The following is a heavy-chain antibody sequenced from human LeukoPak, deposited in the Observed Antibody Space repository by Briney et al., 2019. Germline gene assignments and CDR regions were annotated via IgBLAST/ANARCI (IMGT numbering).Heavy chain of an antibody. CDR3: AREGGVWFWRLDY. D-gene: IGHD3-10*01. J-gene: IGHJ4*02. CDR2: ISYVGSNK. Sequence: PGGSLRLSCSASGFTFSSYAMHWVRQAPAKGLQWVAVISYVGSNKYYADSLKGRITLSRDNSKNTLYLQMNSLRAEDTAVYYCAREGGVWFWRLDYWGQGTLVTVSS. CDR1: GFTFSSYA. V-gene: IGHV3-30*04.